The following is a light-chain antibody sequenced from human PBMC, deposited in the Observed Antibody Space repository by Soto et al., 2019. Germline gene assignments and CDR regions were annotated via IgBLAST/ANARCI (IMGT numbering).Light chain of an antibody. J-gene: IGKJ3*01. V-gene: IGKV1-39*01. Sequence: IQMTQFPSSLSASVGDRVTITCRAGQTVIRYLNWYQQKPGRAPNLLIYALSNLQSGVPSRFSGSGSGTEFTLTISDLQPEDFATYYCHQSYSTLFTFGPGTKVEIK. CDR3: HQSYSTLFT. CDR1: QTVIRY. CDR2: ALS.